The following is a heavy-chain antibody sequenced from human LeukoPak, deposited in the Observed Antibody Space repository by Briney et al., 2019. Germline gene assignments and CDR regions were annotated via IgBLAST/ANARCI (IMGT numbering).Heavy chain of an antibody. J-gene: IGHJ6*02. CDR1: GYSFGTFW. D-gene: IGHD4-17*01. V-gene: IGHV5-51*01. CDR3: ARVRNNWYGSFYHFAMDV. Sequence: GESLKISCKGSGYSFGTFWIAWVRQMPGKGLEWMGIIYPGDSDTRYSPSFQGQVTIPVDKSISTAYLQWSSLKASDSAIYYCARVRNNWYGSFYHFAMDVWGQGTTVTVSS. CDR2: IYPGDSDT.